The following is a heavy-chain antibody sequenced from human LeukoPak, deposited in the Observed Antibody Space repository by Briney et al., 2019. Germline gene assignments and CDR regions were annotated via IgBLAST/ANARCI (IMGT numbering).Heavy chain of an antibody. J-gene: IGHJ4*02. D-gene: IGHD3-22*01. Sequence: SQTLSLTCAISGDSVFSNSSWNWIRQSPSRGLEWLGRTYYRSKWYNDYAVSVKSRITINPDTSKNQFSLQLNSVTPEDTAVYYCARGGDYYDSSGQIGSFDYWGQGTLVTVSS. V-gene: IGHV6-1*01. CDR3: ARGGDYYDSSGQIGSFDY. CDR1: GDSVFSNSS. CDR2: TYYRSKWYN.